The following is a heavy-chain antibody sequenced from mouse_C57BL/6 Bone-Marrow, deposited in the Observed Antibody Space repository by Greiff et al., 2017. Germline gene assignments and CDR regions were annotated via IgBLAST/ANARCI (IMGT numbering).Heavy chain of an antibody. CDR3: ARRASSFAY. J-gene: IGHJ3*01. CDR1: GYTFTDYN. CDR2: INPNNGGT. V-gene: IGHV1-18*01. Sequence: EVQLKESGPELVKPGASVKIPCKASGYTFTDYNMDWVKQSHGKSLEWIGDINPNNGGTIYNQKFKGKATLTVDKSSSTAYMELRSLTSEDTAVYYCARRASSFAYWGQGTLVTVSA. D-gene: IGHD3-3*01.